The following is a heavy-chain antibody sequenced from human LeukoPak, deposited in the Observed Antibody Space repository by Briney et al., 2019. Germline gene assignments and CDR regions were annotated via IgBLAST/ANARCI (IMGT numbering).Heavy chain of an antibody. CDR2: ISSGSSTI. D-gene: IGHD1-20*01. V-gene: IGHV3-48*01. J-gene: IGHJ4*02. CDR1: GFTFSSYS. CDR3: AREGNWNDVH. Sequence: SAGSLRLTCAASGFTFSSYSLNWVRQAPGKGLEWISYISSGSSTIYYADSVKGRFTISRDNAKNSLYLEMNSLRAEDTAVYYCAREGNWNDVHWGQGTLVTVSS.